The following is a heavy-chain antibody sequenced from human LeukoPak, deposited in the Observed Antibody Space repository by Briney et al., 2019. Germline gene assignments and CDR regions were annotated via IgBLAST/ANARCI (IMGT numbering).Heavy chain of an antibody. D-gene: IGHD3-3*01. V-gene: IGHV4-59*08. J-gene: IGHJ4*02. CDR1: GGSISGYY. Sequence: SETLSLTCTVSGGSISGYYWSWIRQPPGKGLEWIGYIYYSGSTNYNPSLKSRVTISVDTSKNQFSLKLSSVTAADTAVYYCARHKFLEWLPDDQHFDYWGQGTLVTVSS. CDR2: IYYSGST. CDR3: ARHKFLEWLPDDQHFDY.